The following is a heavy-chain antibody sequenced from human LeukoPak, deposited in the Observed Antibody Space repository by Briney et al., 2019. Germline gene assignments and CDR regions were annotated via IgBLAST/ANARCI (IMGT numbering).Heavy chain of an antibody. V-gene: IGHV3-7*03. J-gene: IGHJ6*03. Sequence: GSLRLSCAASGFTFSSYWMSWVRQAPGKGLEWVANIKQDGSEKYYVDSVKGRFTISRDNAENSSYLQMNSLRAEDTAVYYCARTTEGYCRGRSCYSYYYYMDVWGKGTTVTVSS. CDR1: GFTFSSYW. CDR3: ARTTEGYCRGRSCYSYYYYMDV. D-gene: IGHD2-15*01. CDR2: IKQDGSEK.